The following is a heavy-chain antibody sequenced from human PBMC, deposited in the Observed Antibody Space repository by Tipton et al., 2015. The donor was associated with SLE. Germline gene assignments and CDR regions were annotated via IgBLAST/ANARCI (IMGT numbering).Heavy chain of an antibody. CDR3: ARQDSSSSGAFDI. CDR1: GFTFSSYG. CDR2: INHSGST. Sequence: LRLSCAASGFTFSSYGMHWVRQAPGKGLEWIGEINHSGSTNYNPSLKSRVTISVDTSKNQFSLKLSSVTAADTAVYYCARQDSSSSGAFDIWGQGTMVTVSS. V-gene: IGHV4-34*01. J-gene: IGHJ3*02. D-gene: IGHD6-6*01.